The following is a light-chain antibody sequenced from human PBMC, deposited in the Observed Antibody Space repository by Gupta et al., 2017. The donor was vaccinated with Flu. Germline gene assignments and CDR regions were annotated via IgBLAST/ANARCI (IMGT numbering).Light chain of an antibody. J-gene: IGKJ1*01. CDR3: QQNDSTPRT. V-gene: IGKV1-39*01. CDR1: QSISNY. Sequence: IQMTQTPSSLSASAGDRVTITCRASQSISNYLNWYQQKPGKAPKLLIYAASSLQSGVPSRFSGSGSGTDFTLTISRLQPEDFATYCCQQNDSTPRTFGQGTKVEIK. CDR2: AAS.